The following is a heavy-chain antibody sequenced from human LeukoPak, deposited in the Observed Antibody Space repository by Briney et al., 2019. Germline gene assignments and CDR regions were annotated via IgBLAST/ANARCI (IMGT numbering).Heavy chain of an antibody. CDR2: IIPIFGTA. Sequence: SVKVSCKASGGTFSSYAISWVRQAPGQGLEWMGGIIPIFGTANYAQKFQGRVTVTTDESTSTAYMELSSLRSEDTAVYYCARDSGSSGSVYVYWGQGTLVTVSP. CDR1: GGTFSSYA. CDR3: ARDSGSSGSVYVY. J-gene: IGHJ4*02. V-gene: IGHV1-69*05. D-gene: IGHD3-22*01.